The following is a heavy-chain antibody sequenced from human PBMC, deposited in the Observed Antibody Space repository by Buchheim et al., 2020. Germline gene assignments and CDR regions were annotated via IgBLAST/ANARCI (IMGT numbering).Heavy chain of an antibody. CDR1: GYTFTNYY. J-gene: IGHJ6*03. Sequence: QVQLVQSGAEVMKPGASVKLSCKTSGYTFTNYYIHWVRQAPGQGLEWMGIVNPSGGGTSYPQKFQGRVTMTRDPSTNTVYMELSSLTSEDTAVYFCARVVGEIVLIPSSIHVHYLDVWGKGTT. CDR3: ARVVGEIVLIPSSIHVHYLDV. D-gene: IGHD2-8*02. CDR2: VNPSGGGT. V-gene: IGHV1-46*01.